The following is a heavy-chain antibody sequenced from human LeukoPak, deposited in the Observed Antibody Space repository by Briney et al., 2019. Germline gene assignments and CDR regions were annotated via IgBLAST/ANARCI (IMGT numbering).Heavy chain of an antibody. J-gene: IGHJ5*02. V-gene: IGHV4-59*01. CDR1: GGSINYYY. Sequence: PSETLSLTCIVSGGSINYYYWTWIRQPPGKGLEWIGYIYSSGTTDYNPSLKSRATISVDTSNNQFSLKLRSVTAADTAIYSCAKQKGLHPWGQGILVTVSS. D-gene: IGHD1/OR15-1a*01. CDR2: IYSSGTT. CDR3: AKQKGLHP.